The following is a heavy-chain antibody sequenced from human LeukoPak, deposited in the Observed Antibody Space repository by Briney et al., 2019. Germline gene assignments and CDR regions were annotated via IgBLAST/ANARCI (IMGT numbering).Heavy chain of an antibody. CDR1: GGTFSSYA. CDR2: IIPIFGTA. CDR3: ARGRKVWAYSYQQIPFDY. D-gene: IGHD5-18*01. Sequence: ASVKVSCKASGGTFSSYAISWVRQAPGQGLEWMGGIIPIFGTANYAQKFQGRVTITADESTSTAYMELSSLRSEDTAVYYCARGRKVWAYSYQQIPFDYWGQGTLVTVSS. J-gene: IGHJ4*02. V-gene: IGHV1-69*13.